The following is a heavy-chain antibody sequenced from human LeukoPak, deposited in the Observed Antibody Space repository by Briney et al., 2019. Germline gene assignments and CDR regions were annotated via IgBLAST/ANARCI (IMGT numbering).Heavy chain of an antibody. CDR3: AREMAYYDFWSGYLNWFDP. D-gene: IGHD3-3*01. CDR1: GGSFSGYY. CDR2: ISHSGST. V-gene: IGHV4-34*01. Sequence: SETLTLTCAAYGGSFSGYYWSWIRQPPGKGLEWIGEISHSGSTKYNPPLKSRVTISVDTSKNPFSLNLSSVTAADTAVYYCAREMAYYDFWSGYLNWFDPWGQGTLVTVSS. J-gene: IGHJ5*02.